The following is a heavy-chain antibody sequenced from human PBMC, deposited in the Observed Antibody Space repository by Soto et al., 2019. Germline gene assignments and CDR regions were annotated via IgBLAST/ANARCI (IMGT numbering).Heavy chain of an antibody. J-gene: IGHJ6*02. D-gene: IGHD3-3*01. CDR2: ISAYNGNT. CDR3: ARDTIFGVVTPNYYYYGMDV. CDR1: GYTFTSYG. V-gene: IGHV1-18*04. Sequence: GASVKVSCKASGYTFTSYGISWVRQAPGQGLEWMGWISAYNGNTNYAQKLQGRVTMTTDTSTSTAYMELRSLRSDETAVYYCARDTIFGVVTPNYYYYGMDVWGQGTTVTVSS.